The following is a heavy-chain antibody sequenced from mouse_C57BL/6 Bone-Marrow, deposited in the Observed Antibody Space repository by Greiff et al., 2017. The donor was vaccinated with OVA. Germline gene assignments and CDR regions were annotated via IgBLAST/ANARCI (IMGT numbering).Heavy chain of an antibody. V-gene: IGHV1-52*01. J-gene: IGHJ1*03. CDR2: IDPSDSET. Sequence: QVQLQQPGAELVRPGSSVKLSCKASGYTFTSYWMPWVKQRPIQGLEWIGNIDPSDSETHYNQKFKDKATLTVDKSSSTAYMQLSSLTSEDSAVYYCARRGYYGSSYWYFDVWGTGTTVTVSS. CDR1: GYTFTSYW. CDR3: ARRGYYGSSYWYFDV. D-gene: IGHD1-1*01.